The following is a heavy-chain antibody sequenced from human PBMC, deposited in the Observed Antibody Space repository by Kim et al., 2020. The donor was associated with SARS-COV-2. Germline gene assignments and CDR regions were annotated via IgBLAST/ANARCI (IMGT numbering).Heavy chain of an antibody. D-gene: IGHD5-18*01. J-gene: IGHJ4*02. Sequence: KFQGRVTMTRDTSISTAYMELSRLRSDDTAVYYCAVFVVDTAMATDFDYWGQGTLVTVSS. CDR3: AVFVVDTAMATDFDY. V-gene: IGHV1-2*02.